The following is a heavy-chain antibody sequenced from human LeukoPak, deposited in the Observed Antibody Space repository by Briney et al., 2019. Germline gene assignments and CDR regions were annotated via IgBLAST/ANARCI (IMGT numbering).Heavy chain of an antibody. J-gene: IGHJ3*02. CDR3: ARGESYSSGWYESDAFDI. Sequence: ASVKVSCKASGYTFTSYGISWVRQAPGQGLEWMGWISAYNGNTNYAQKLQGRVTMTTDTSTSTAYMELRSLRSDDTAVYYCARGESYSSGWYESDAFDIWGQGTMVTVSS. D-gene: IGHD6-19*01. CDR2: ISAYNGNT. V-gene: IGHV1-18*01. CDR1: GYTFTSYG.